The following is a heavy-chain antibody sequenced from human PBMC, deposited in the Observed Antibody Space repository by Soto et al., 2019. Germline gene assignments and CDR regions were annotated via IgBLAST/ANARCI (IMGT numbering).Heavy chain of an antibody. CDR1: GDCMSICMDS. CDR3: ARRGYYYYYGMDV. Sequence: SERISLTRTASGDCMSICMDSWAWIRQPPGKGLEWIGSIYYSGSTYYNPSLKSRVTISVDTSKNQFSLKLSSVTAADTAVYYCARRGYYYYYGMDVWGQGTTVTVSS. CDR2: IYYSGST. J-gene: IGHJ6*02. V-gene: IGHV4-39*01.